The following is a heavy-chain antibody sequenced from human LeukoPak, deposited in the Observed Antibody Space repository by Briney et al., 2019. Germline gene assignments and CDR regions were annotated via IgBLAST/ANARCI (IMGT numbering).Heavy chain of an antibody. D-gene: IGHD1-1*01. J-gene: IGHJ5*02. V-gene: IGHV7-4-1*02. CDR3: ARVDSGTTGTTFWFDP. CDR2: INTNTGNP. Sequence: ASVTVSCKASGYTFTSYAMNWVRQAPGQGLEWMGWINTNTGNPTYAQGFTGRFVFSLDTSVSTAYLQISSLKAEDTAVYYCARVDSGTTGTTFWFDPWGQGTLVTISS. CDR1: GYTFTSYA.